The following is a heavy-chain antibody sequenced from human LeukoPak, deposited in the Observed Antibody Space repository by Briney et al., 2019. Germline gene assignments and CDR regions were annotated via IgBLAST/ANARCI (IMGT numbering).Heavy chain of an antibody. CDR1: GGSFSGYY. CDR2: INHSGST. D-gene: IGHD5-18*01. J-gene: IGHJ5*02. V-gene: IGHV4-34*01. Sequence: SETLSLTCAVYGGSFSGYYWSWIRQPPGKGLDWIGEINHSGSTNYNASLKSRVTISVDTSKNQFSLRLSSVTAADTAMYYCAPRGDIEHSYGYGKWFDPWGQGTRVTVSS. CDR3: APRGDIEHSYGYGKWFDP.